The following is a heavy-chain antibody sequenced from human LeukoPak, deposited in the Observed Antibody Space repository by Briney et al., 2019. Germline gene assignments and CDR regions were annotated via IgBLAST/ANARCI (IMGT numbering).Heavy chain of an antibody. CDR2: ISSSSSYI. CDR1: GFTFSSYS. V-gene: IGHV3-21*01. CDR3: VRADFDSSGYPFFDF. J-gene: IGHJ4*02. D-gene: IGHD3-22*01. Sequence: GGSLRLSCAASGFTFSSYSMNWVRQAPGKGLEWVSSISSSSSYIYYADSVKGRFTISRDNAKNSLYLQMNSLRAEDTGVYYCVRADFDSSGYPFFDFWGQGTLVIVSS.